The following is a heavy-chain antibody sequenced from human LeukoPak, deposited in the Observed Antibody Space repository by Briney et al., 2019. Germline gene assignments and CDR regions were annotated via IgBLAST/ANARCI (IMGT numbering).Heavy chain of an antibody. Sequence: ASVKVSCKASGYTFTGYYMHWVRQAPGQGLEWMGCINPNSGGTNYAQKFQGRVTITRDTSISTAYMELSRLRSDDTAVYYCAREIKYYYGSGNYYNVGYYYYYMDVWGKGTTVTVSS. CDR1: GYTFTGYY. CDR3: AREIKYYYGSGNYYNVGYYYYYMDV. D-gene: IGHD3-10*01. CDR2: INPNSGGT. J-gene: IGHJ6*03. V-gene: IGHV1-2*02.